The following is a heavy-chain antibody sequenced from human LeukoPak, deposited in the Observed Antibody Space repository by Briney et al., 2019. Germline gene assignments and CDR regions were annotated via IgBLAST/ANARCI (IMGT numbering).Heavy chain of an antibody. CDR1: GFTFSSYA. Sequence: GGSLRLSCAASGFTFSSYAMSCVRQAPGKGLEWVSAISGSGGSTYYADSVKGRFTISRDNSKNTLYLQMNSLRSEDAAVSYCAKARGAYGEAVDYWGQGTLVTVSS. CDR2: ISGSGGST. D-gene: IGHD4-17*01. V-gene: IGHV3-23*01. J-gene: IGHJ4*02. CDR3: AKARGAYGEAVDY.